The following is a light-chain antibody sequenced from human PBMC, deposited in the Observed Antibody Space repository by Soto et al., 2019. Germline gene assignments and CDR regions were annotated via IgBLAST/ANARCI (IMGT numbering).Light chain of an antibody. J-gene: IGLJ1*01. CDR1: SSNIGSNP. Sequence: QSVLTQPPWASGTPGQRVTISCSGSSSNIGSNPVNWYQQLPGTAPTILIYSNNQRPSGVPDRFSGSKSGTSASLAISGLQSEDEADYYCAAWDGSLNGYVFGTGTKLTVL. CDR2: SNN. V-gene: IGLV1-44*01. CDR3: AAWDGSLNGYV.